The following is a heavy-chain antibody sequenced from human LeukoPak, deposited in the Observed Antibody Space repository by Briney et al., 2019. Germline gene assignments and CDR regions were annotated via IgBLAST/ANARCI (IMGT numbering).Heavy chain of an antibody. CDR3: ARRYYYGSGTMYYFDY. CDR1: GSTFAIYW. J-gene: IGHJ4*02. V-gene: IGHV5-51*01. CDR2: IYPGDSDT. D-gene: IGHD3-10*01. Sequence: GESLKISCQGSGSTFAIYWIGWVRQLPGKGLEWMGIIYPGDSDTKYSPSFQGQVTMSVDKSINTAYLQWDSLKASDTAMYYCARRYYYGSGTMYYFDYWGQGTLVTVSS.